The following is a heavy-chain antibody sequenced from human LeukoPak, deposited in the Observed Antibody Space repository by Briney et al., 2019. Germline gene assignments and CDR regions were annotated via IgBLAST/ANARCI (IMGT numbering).Heavy chain of an antibody. J-gene: IGHJ4*02. V-gene: IGHV4-61*02. CDR1: GGSISSGSYY. D-gene: IGHD5-12*01. CDR2: IDYSGNT. Sequence: SQTLSLTCTVSGGSISSGSYYWSWIRQPAGKGLEWIGTIDYSGNTYYNPSLKSRATVSLDTSRNHFSLRLNSVTAADTAVYYCARETGRGPADYWGQGILVTVSS. CDR3: ARETGRGPADY.